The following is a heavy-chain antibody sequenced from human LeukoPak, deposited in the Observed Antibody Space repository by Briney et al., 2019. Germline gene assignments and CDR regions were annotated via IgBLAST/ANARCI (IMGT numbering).Heavy chain of an antibody. V-gene: IGHV3-23*01. CDR1: GFTFSSYA. CDR2: ICGSGGST. Sequence: AGSLRLSCAASGFTFSSYAMSWVRQAPGKGLEWVSAICGSGGSTYFADSVKGRFTISRDNSNNTLYLQMNSLRAEDTAVYNCAKAFRNYYDSRGPWVDYWGQGTLVTVSS. J-gene: IGHJ4*02. CDR3: AKAFRNYYDSRGPWVDY. D-gene: IGHD3-22*01.